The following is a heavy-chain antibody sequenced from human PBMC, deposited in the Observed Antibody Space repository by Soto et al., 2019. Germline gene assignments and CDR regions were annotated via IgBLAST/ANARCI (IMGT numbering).Heavy chain of an antibody. Sequence: ASVKVSCKASGFTFTSSAVQWVRQARGQRLEWIGWIVVGSGNTNYAQKFQERVTIARDMSTSTAYMELSSLRSEDAAVYYCAAVPIVGATTAWGQGTLVTVS. CDR1: GFTFTSSA. V-gene: IGHV1-58*01. CDR2: IVVGSGNT. CDR3: AAVPIVGATTA. J-gene: IGHJ5*02. D-gene: IGHD1-26*01.